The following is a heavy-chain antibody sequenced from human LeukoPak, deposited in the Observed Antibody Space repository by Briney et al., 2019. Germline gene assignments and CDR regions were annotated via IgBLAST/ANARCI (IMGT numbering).Heavy chain of an antibody. CDR1: GGSISSYY. CDR2: IYYSGSS. CDR3: ARDYSSSWYLTPGWFDP. Sequence: SETLSLTCTVSGGSISSYYWSWIRQPPGKGLEWSGYIYYSGSSNYNPSLKSRVTISVDTSKNQFSLKLSSVTAADTAVYYCARDYSSSWYLTPGWFDPWGQGTLVTVSS. D-gene: IGHD6-13*01. J-gene: IGHJ5*02. V-gene: IGHV4-59*12.